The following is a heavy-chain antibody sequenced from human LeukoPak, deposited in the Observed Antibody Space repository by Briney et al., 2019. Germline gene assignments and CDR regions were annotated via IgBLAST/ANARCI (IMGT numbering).Heavy chain of an antibody. CDR1: GGSISSSSYY. Sequence: SETLSLTCTVSGGSISSSSYYWGWIRQPPGKGLEWIGSIYYSGSTYYNPSLKSRVTISVDTSKNQFSLKLSSVTAADTAVYYCASLLKGVRGVLGWFDPWGQGTLVTVSS. CDR3: ASLLKGVRGVLGWFDP. J-gene: IGHJ5*02. V-gene: IGHV4-39*07. D-gene: IGHD3-10*01. CDR2: IYYSGST.